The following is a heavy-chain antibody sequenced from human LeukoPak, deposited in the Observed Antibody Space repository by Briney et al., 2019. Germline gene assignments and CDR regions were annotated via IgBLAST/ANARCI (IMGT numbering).Heavy chain of an antibody. CDR3: AKDAWRFGDSLLYYSDY. CDR1: GFIFSNYW. V-gene: IGHV3-7*03. D-gene: IGHD3-10*01. Sequence: GGSLRLSCAASGFIFSNYWMSWVRQAPGKGLEWVANTKQSGSEKYYVDSVKGRFTISRDNAKNSLYLQMNSLRAEDTAVYYCAKDAWRFGDSLLYYSDYWGQGTLVTVSS. J-gene: IGHJ4*02. CDR2: TKQSGSEK.